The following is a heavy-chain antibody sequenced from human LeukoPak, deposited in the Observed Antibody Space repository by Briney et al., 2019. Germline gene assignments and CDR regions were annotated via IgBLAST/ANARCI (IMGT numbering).Heavy chain of an antibody. J-gene: IGHJ3*02. Sequence: GASVKVSCKASGYTSTNYGITWVRQASGQGIEWMGWISAYTGKTNSAQKLQGRVTMTTDTSTSTGCMELRSLRSDDTAVYYCARIRDGYNDAYDIWGQGTMVTVPS. D-gene: IGHD5-24*01. CDR3: ARIRDGYNDAYDI. CDR2: ISAYTGKT. V-gene: IGHV1-18*01. CDR1: GYTSTNYG.